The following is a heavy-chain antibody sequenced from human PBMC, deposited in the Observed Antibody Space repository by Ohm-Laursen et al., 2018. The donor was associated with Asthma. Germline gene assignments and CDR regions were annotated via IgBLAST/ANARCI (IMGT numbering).Heavy chain of an antibody. CDR1: GGSISSSNW. V-gene: IGHV4-4*02. Sequence: SDTLSLTCAVSGGSISSSNWWSWVRQLPVKGLEWIGEIYHSGSTNYNPSLKSRVTISVDKSKNQFSLKLSSVTAADTAVYYCARGSDYYDSSGYFYYFDYWGQGTLVTVSS. CDR2: IYHSGST. J-gene: IGHJ4*02. D-gene: IGHD3-22*01. CDR3: ARGSDYYDSSGYFYYFDY.